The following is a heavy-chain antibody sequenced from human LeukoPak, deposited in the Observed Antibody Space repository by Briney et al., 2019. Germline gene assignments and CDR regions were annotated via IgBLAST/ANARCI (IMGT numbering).Heavy chain of an antibody. CDR2: ISWNSGSI. Sequence: GGSLRLSCAASGFTFDDYAMHWVRQAPGKGLEWVSGISWNSGSIGYADSVKGRFTISRDNAKNSLYLQMNSLRAEDTALYYCAKDRSSGSYWGDFDYWGQGTLVTVSS. CDR1: GFTFDDYA. CDR3: AKDRSSGSYWGDFDY. J-gene: IGHJ4*02. D-gene: IGHD1-26*01. V-gene: IGHV3-9*01.